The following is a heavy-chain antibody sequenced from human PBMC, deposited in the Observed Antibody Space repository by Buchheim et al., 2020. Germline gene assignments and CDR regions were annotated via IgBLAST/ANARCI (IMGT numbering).Heavy chain of an antibody. V-gene: IGHV1-18*01. D-gene: IGHD2-2*03. CDR1: GYTFTNYG. CDR2: INASNDKT. Sequence: QLPLVQSGAELKKPGASVTVSCKASGYTFTNYGFSWVRQAPGQGLEWLGWINASNDKTNYAQKFQGRVIMTTDTFKATAYMELRNLRSDDTAIYYCARVDKHMDYYFYGLDVWGKGTT. CDR3: ARVDKHMDYYFYGLDV. J-gene: IGHJ6*04.